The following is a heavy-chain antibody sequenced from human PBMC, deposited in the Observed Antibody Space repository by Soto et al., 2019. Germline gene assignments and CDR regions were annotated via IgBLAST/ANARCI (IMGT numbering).Heavy chain of an antibody. Sequence: ASETLSLTCTVSGGSISSSSYYWGWIRQPPGKGLEWIGSIYYSGSTYYNPSLKSRVTISVDTSKNQFSLKLSSVTAADTAVYYCARHRYSSSSPVNWFDPWGQGTLVTVSS. CDR3: ARHRYSSSSPVNWFDP. CDR2: IYYSGST. D-gene: IGHD6-6*01. V-gene: IGHV4-39*01. CDR1: GGSISSSSYY. J-gene: IGHJ5*02.